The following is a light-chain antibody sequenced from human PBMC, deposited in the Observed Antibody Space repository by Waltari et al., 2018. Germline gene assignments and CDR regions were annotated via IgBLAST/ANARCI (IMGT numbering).Light chain of an antibody. CDR1: QTISTTY. Sequence: EIVLTQSPGTLSLSPGEGATLSCRTSQTISTTYLAWYQQKPGQAPPLLIYGTFSRATGIPDRFTGSGAGTDFSLPISSLEPEDFATYYCQQYDISPLTFGGGTKVEIK. J-gene: IGKJ4*01. V-gene: IGKV3-20*01. CDR3: QQYDISPLT. CDR2: GTF.